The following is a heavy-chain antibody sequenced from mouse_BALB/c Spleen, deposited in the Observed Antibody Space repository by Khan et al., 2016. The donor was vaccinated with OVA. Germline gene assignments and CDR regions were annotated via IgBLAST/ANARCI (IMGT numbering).Heavy chain of an antibody. V-gene: IGHV5-6*01. D-gene: IGHD1-1*01. Sequence: EVELVESGGDLVEPGGSLKLSCAASGFTFSTYGMSWVRQTPDKRLEWVATISTGGHYTYYPDSVRGRFTISRDNAKNTLHLQMTSLKSEDTAMFYGARLAYYYDSEGFAYWGQGSLVTVSA. J-gene: IGHJ3*01. CDR3: ARLAYYYDSEGFAY. CDR2: ISTGGHYT. CDR1: GFTFSTYG.